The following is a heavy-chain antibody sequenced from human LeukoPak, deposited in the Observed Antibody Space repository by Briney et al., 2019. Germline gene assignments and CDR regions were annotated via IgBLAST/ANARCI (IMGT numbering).Heavy chain of an antibody. V-gene: IGHV4-34*01. D-gene: IGHD3-22*01. Sequence: SETLSLTCAVYGGSFSGYYWSWIRQPPGKGLEWIGEINHSGSTNYNPSLKSRVTISVDTSKNQFSLKLSSVTAADTAVYYCASHPFYYYDSSGYFDYWGQGTLVTVSS. CDR2: INHSGST. CDR3: ASHPFYYYDSSGYFDY. J-gene: IGHJ4*02. CDR1: GGSFSGYY.